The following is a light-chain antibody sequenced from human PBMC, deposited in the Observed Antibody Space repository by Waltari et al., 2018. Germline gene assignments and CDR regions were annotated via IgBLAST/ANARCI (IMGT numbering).Light chain of an antibody. Sequence: VMTQSPATLSVSPGEGATLFCRASQSVSSNLACYQQIPGQSPRPLIYGASARATGIPARFSGSESETEFTLTSSSLQSEDFVVYYCHQYNNWPWTFGQGTKVEIK. V-gene: IGKV3-15*01. J-gene: IGKJ1*01. CDR1: QSVSSN. CDR3: HQYNNWPWT. CDR2: GAS.